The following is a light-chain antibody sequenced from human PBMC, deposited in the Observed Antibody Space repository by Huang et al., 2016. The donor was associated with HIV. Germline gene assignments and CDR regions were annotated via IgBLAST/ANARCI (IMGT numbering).Light chain of an antibody. J-gene: IGKJ1*01. CDR3: QQRSSWWT. CDR2: DAI. CDR1: QSVGNS. V-gene: IGKV3-11*01. Sequence: EVVLTQSPATLSLFPGERAILSCRASQSVGNSLLWYQQKPGQAPRLLIYDAIIRATGVPARFRGGGSGTDFALTIYGLEPEDFAVYYCQQRSSWWTFGHGTKVEI.